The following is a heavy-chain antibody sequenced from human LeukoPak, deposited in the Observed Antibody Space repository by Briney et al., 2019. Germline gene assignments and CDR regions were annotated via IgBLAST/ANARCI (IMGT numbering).Heavy chain of an antibody. D-gene: IGHD6-13*01. Sequence: QAGGSLRLSCAASGFTVSTNYMSWVRQAPGKGLEWVSVIYSGGSTYYADSVKGRFTISRDNSKNMLYLQMNSLRAEDTAVYYCARASIAAAGYYFDYWGQGTLVTVSS. CDR1: GFTVSTNY. CDR3: ARASIAAAGYYFDY. V-gene: IGHV3-66*01. J-gene: IGHJ4*02. CDR2: IYSGGST.